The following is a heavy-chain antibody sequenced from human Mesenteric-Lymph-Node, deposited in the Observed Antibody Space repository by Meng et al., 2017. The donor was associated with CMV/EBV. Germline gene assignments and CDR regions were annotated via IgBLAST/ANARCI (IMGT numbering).Heavy chain of an antibody. Sequence: SETLSLTCTISGGSVSSVSYYWSWIRQPPGKGLEWIGEINHSGSTNYNPSLKSRVTISVDTYKNQFSLKLSSVNAADKAVDYCARGGGYCSSTSCYNWFDPWGQGTLVTVSS. D-gene: IGHD2-2*03. CDR3: ARGGGYCSSTSCYNWFDP. V-gene: IGHV4-61*01. CDR1: GGSVSSVSYY. CDR2: INHSGST. J-gene: IGHJ5*02.